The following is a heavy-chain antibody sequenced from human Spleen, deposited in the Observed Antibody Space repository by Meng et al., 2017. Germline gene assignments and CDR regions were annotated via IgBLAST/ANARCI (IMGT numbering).Heavy chain of an antibody. CDR3: ARAVTMFRGVDYFDY. J-gene: IGHJ4*02. CDR2: ISSSSSYI. Sequence: GESLKISCAASGFTFSSYSMNWVRQAPGKGLEWVSSISSSSSYIYYADSVKGRFTISRDNAKNSLYLQMNSQRAADTARYYCARAVTMFRGVDYFDYWGQGTLVTVSS. CDR1: GFTFSSYS. V-gene: IGHV3-21*01. D-gene: IGHD3-10*01.